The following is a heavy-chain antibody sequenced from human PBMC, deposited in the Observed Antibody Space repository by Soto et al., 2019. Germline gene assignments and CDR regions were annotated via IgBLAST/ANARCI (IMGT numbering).Heavy chain of an antibody. CDR1: GGSFSGYY. D-gene: IGHD2-2*01. CDR2: INHSGST. V-gene: IGHV4-34*01. Sequence: PSETLSLTCAVYGGSFSGYYWSWIRQPPGKGLEWIGEINHSGSTNYNPSLKSRVTISVDTSKNQFSLKLSSVTAADTAVYYCGRVISTSCCYYYYYYGMDVWGQGTTVTVSS. J-gene: IGHJ6*02. CDR3: GRVISTSCCYYYYYYGMDV.